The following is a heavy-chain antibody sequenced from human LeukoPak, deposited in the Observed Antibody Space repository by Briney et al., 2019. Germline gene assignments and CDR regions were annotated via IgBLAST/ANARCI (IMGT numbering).Heavy chain of an antibody. V-gene: IGHV4-59*12. D-gene: IGHD6-13*01. CDR1: GGSSTNYY. Sequence: SETLSLTCTVSGGSSTNYYWNWIRQPPGKELEWIGYVDYSGGTSYNPSLKSRVTISVDTSKNQFSLRLTSVTAADTAVYYCARRGSAGSTWYHLDYWGKGTLVTVSS. CDR2: VDYSGGT. CDR3: ARRGSAGSTWYHLDY. J-gene: IGHJ4*02.